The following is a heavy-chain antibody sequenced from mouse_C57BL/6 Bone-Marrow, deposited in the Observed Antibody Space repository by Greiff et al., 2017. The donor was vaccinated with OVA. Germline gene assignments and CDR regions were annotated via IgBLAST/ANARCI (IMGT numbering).Heavy chain of an antibody. D-gene: IGHD4-1*01. Sequence: VKLQESGPGLVQPSQSLSITCTVSGFSLTSYGVHWVRQSPGKGLEWLGVIWSGGSTDYNAAFISRLSISKDNSKSQVFFKMNSLQADDTAIYYCARKGRLTGTLSFDVWGTGTTVTVSS. CDR2: IWSGGST. J-gene: IGHJ1*03. CDR3: ARKGRLTGTLSFDV. V-gene: IGHV2-2*01. CDR1: GFSLTSYG.